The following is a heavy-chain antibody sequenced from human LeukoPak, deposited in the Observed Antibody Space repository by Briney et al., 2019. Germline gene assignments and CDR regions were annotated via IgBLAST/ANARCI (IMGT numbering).Heavy chain of an antibody. J-gene: IGHJ4*02. CDR1: GFTVSSNS. CDR3: ARRAGAYSHPYDY. D-gene: IGHD4/OR15-4a*01. CDR2: IYSDNT. Sequence: GGSLRLSCTVSGFTVSSNSMSWVRQAPGKGLEWVSFIYSDNTHYSDSVKGRFTISRDNSKNTLYHQMNSLRAEDTAVYYCARRAGAYSHPYDYWGQGTLVTVSS. V-gene: IGHV3-53*01.